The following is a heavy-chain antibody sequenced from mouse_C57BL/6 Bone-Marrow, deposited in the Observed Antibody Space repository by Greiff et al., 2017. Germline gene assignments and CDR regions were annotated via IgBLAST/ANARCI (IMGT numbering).Heavy chain of an antibody. Sequence: EVKLQESGGDLVKPGGSLKLSCAASGFTFSSYGMSWVRQTPDKRLEWVATISSGGSYTYYPDSVKGRFTISRDNAKNTLYLHMSSLKSEDTAMYYCASYYDYYAMDYWGQGTSVTVSS. D-gene: IGHD2-1*01. CDR1: GFTFSSYG. J-gene: IGHJ4*01. CDR2: ISSGGSYT. CDR3: ASYYDYYAMDY. V-gene: IGHV5-6*01.